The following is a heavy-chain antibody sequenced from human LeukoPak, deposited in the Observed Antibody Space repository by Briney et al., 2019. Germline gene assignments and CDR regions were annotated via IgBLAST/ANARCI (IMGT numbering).Heavy chain of an antibody. CDR3: ATAAIVVVTARDYWYFDI. CDR1: GGTFSSYA. CDR2: IIPILGIP. J-gene: IGHJ2*01. Sequence: ASVKVSCKASGGTFSSYAISWVRQAPGQGLEWMGRIIPILGIPNYAQKLQGRVTITADKSTTTASMALTSPRSRATAMYYCATAAIVVVTARDYWYFDIWGRGNLVTVSS. V-gene: IGHV1-69*04. D-gene: IGHD2-21*02.